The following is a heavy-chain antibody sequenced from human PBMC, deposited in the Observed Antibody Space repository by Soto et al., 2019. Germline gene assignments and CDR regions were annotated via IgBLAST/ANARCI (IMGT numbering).Heavy chain of an antibody. CDR2: IYWEDDK. J-gene: IGHJ4*02. V-gene: IGHV2-5*02. CDR3: THRILRTVFGLVTTTAIYFDF. Sequence: QITLNESGPTVVKPAETLTLTCTFSGISLTTRGVGLGWIRQSPGKAPEWLALIYWEDDKRYSATLKSRLTITKGTSKNQVVLTMASMAPADTATYYCTHRILRTVFGLVTTTAIYFDFWRKGTQVVVSS. D-gene: IGHD3-3*01. CDR1: GISLTTRGVG.